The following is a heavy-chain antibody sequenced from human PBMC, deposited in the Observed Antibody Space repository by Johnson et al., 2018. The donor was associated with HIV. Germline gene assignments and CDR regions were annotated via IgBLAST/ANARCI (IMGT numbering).Heavy chain of an antibody. Sequence: VQLVESGGGLVQPGGSLKLSCAASGFFFSGSAMHWVRQASGKGLEWVGRIRSKANNYATTYAASLKGRFTISRDDSKNTAYLQMHSLRAEDTAVYYCARVPRIEQQLVHAFDIWGQGTMVTVSS. J-gene: IGHJ3*02. V-gene: IGHV3-73*02. CDR2: IRSKANNYAT. CDR1: GFFFSGSA. CDR3: ARVPRIEQQLVHAFDI. D-gene: IGHD6-13*01.